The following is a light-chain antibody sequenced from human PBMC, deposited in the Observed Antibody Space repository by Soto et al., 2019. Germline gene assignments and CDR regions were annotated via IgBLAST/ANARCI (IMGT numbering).Light chain of an antibody. CDR2: WSS. CDR1: QSVLYSSNKKNY. V-gene: IGKV4-1*01. Sequence: DIVMTQSPDSLAVSLGERATINCKSSQSVLYSSNKKNYLAWYQQKSGQSPKVLIYWSSTRESGVPDRFSGSVSGTDVTLTISSLQAADAAVYYFQQSYSTPRTFGQGTKVEIK. J-gene: IGKJ1*01. CDR3: QQSYSTPRT.